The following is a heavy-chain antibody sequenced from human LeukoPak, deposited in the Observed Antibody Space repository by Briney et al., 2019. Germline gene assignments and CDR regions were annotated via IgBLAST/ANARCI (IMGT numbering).Heavy chain of an antibody. V-gene: IGHV1-18*01. Sequence: RASVKVSCKASGYTFTSYGISWVRQAPGQGLEWMGWISAYNGNTNYAQKLQGRVTMTTDTSTSTAYMELRSLRSDDTAVYYCARESEGRDGYNLAYYYMDVWGKGTTVTVSS. J-gene: IGHJ6*03. CDR2: ISAYNGNT. D-gene: IGHD5-24*01. CDR1: GYTFTSYG. CDR3: ARESEGRDGYNLAYYYMDV.